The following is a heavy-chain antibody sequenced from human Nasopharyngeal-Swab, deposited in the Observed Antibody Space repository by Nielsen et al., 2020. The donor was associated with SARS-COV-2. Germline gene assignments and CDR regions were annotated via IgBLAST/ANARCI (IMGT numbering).Heavy chain of an antibody. J-gene: IGHJ4*02. V-gene: IGHV3-21*01. D-gene: IGHD4-17*01. CDR1: GFTFSRYS. CDR2: ISSSSSYI. Sequence: GGSLRLSCAASGFTFSRYSMNWVRQAPGKGLEWVSSISSSSSYIYYADSVKGRFTISRDNAKNSLYLQMNSLRAEDTAVYYCARLGPLATVTDDYWGQGTLVTVSS. CDR3: ARLGPLATVTDDY.